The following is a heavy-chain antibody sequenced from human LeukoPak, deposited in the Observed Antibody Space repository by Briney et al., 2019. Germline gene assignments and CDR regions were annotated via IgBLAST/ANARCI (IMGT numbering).Heavy chain of an antibody. J-gene: IGHJ6*03. Sequence: TGGSLRLSCAASGFTFSSYWMSWVRQAPGKGLEWVANIKQDGSEKYYVDSVKGRFTISRDNAKNSLYLQMNSLRSEDTAVYYCARDGNILTGYYYYYYMDVWGKGTTVTVSS. D-gene: IGHD3-9*01. CDR3: ARDGNILTGYYYYYYMDV. CDR2: IKQDGSEK. CDR1: GFTFSSYW. V-gene: IGHV3-7*03.